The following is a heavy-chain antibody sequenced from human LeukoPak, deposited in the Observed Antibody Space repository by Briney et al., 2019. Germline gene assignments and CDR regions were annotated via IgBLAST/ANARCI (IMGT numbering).Heavy chain of an antibody. D-gene: IGHD3-10*01. CDR2: ISYDGSNK. CDR3: AKVYYGSGSYGDY. Sequence: GGSLRLSCAASGFTFSSYAMHWVRQAPGKGLEWVAVISYDGSNKYYADSVKGRFTISRDNSKNTLYLQMNSLRAEDTAVYYCAKVYYGSGSYGDYWGQGTLVTVSS. J-gene: IGHJ4*02. V-gene: IGHV3-30-3*01. CDR1: GFTFSSYA.